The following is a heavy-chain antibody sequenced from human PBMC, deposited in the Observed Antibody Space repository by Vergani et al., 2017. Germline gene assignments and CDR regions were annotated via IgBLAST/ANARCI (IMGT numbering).Heavy chain of an antibody. V-gene: IGHV3-9*01. J-gene: IGHJ4*02. CDR2: ISWNSGSI. D-gene: IGHD5-12*01. CDR3: ASIVATIPY. Sequence: AASGFTFDDYAMHWVRQAPGKGLEWVSGISWNSGSIGYADSVKGRFTISRDNAKNSLYLQMNSLRAEDTAVYYCASIVATIPYWGQGTLVTVSS. CDR1: GFTFDDYA.